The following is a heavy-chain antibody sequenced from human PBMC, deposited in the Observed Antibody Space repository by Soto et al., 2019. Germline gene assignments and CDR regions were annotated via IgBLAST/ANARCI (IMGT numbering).Heavy chain of an antibody. Sequence: PGGSLRLSCAASGFTFSSYAMSWVRQAPGKGLEWVSSISGSGGGTHYADSVKGRFTISRDNSKNTLYLQMNSLRAEDTAVYYCAKDSNIVATPGVRRDAFDIWGQGTMVTVSS. CDR3: AKDSNIVATPGVRRDAFDI. V-gene: IGHV3-23*01. D-gene: IGHD5-12*01. J-gene: IGHJ3*02. CDR2: ISGSGGGT. CDR1: GFTFSSYA.